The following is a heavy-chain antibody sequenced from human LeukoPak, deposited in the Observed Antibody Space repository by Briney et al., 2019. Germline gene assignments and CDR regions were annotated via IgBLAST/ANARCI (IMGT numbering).Heavy chain of an antibody. V-gene: IGHV4-59*11. J-gene: IGHJ5*02. D-gene: IGHD3-22*01. CDR1: GASISSHY. CDR3: ARWAPHQYYYGSSGLYNWFDP. Sequence: SETLSLTCTVSGASISSHYWSWIRQPPGKGLEWIGYIFYSGSTNYNPSLKSRVTISGDTSKNQFSLKLSSVTVADTAVYYCARWAPHQYYYGSSGLYNWFDPWGQGTLVTVSS. CDR2: IFYSGST.